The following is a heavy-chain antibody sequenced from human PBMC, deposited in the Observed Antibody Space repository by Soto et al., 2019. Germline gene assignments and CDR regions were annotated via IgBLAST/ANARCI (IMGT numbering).Heavy chain of an antibody. D-gene: IGHD2-8*01. V-gene: IGHV1-46*01. CDR3: ATSTYGPPHDY. CDR2: INPSGSGA. Sequence: QVQLVQSGAEVKKPGASVKVSCKASGYTFTNYYMHCVRQAPGQGLEWMGVINPSGSGANYAQKFQGRVTMTRDTSTSTVYVELSSLRFEDTAVYYCATSTYGPPHDYWGQGTLVTVSS. J-gene: IGHJ4*02. CDR1: GYTFTNYY.